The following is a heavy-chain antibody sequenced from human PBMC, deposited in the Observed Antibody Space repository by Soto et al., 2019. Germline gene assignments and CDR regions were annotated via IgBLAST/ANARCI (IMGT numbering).Heavy chain of an antibody. CDR2: ISYDGSNK. V-gene: IGHV3-30*18. Sequence: GGSLRLSCAASGFTFSSYGMHWVRQAPGKGLEWVAVISYDGSNKYYADPVKGRFTISRDNSKNTLYLQMNSLRAEDTAVYYCAKMVGGYGGYYYGSGSHYYYYYYGMDVWGQGTTVTVSS. CDR3: AKMVGGYGGYYYGSGSHYYYYYYGMDV. J-gene: IGHJ6*02. D-gene: IGHD3-10*01. CDR1: GFTFSSYG.